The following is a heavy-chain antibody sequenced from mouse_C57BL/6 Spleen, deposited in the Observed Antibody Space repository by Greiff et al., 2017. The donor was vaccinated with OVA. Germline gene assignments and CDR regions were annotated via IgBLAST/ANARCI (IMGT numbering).Heavy chain of an antibody. CDR3: ARNGSSSWFAY. J-gene: IGHJ3*01. D-gene: IGHD1-1*01. Sequence: QVQLKESGAELVRPGTSVRVSCKASGYAFTNYLIEWVKQRPGQGLEWIGVIIPGSGGTNYNEKFKGKATLTADKSSSTAYMQLSSLTSEDSAVYFCARNGSSSWFAYWGQGTLVTVSA. V-gene: IGHV1-54*01. CDR2: IIPGSGGT. CDR1: GYAFTNYL.